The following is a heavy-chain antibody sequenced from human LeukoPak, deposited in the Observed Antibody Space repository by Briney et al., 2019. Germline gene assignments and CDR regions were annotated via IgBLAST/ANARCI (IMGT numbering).Heavy chain of an antibody. J-gene: IGHJ5*02. CDR1: GGSFSGYY. D-gene: IGHD4-17*01. CDR2: INHSGST. CDR3: ARGCYGDYVIDWFDP. V-gene: IGHV4-34*01. Sequence: SETLSLTCAVYGGSFSGYYWSWIRQPPGKGLEWIGEINHSGSTNYNPSLKSRVTISVDTSKNQFSLKLSSATAADTAVYYCARGCYGDYVIDWFDPWGQGTLVTVSS.